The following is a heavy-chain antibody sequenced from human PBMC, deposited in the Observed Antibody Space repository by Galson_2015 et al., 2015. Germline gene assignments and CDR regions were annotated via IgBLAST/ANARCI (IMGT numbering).Heavy chain of an antibody. V-gene: IGHV3-33*01. CDR1: GFTFSSYG. CDR2: IWYDGSNK. Sequence: SLRLSCAASGFTFSSYGMHWVRQAPGKGLEWVAVIWYDGSNKYYADSVKGRFTIPRDNSKNTLYLQMNSLRAEDTAVYYCARTDSSGYPSAFDIWGQGTMATVSS. J-gene: IGHJ3*02. D-gene: IGHD3-22*01. CDR3: ARTDSSGYPSAFDI.